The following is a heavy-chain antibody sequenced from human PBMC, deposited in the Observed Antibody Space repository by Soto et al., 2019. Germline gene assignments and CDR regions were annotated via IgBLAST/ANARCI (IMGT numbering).Heavy chain of an antibody. V-gene: IGHV1-2*02. D-gene: IGHD3-22*01. Sequence: QVQLVQSGAEVKKPGASVKVSCKASGYTFTGYYMHWVRQAPGQGLEWMGWINPNSGGTNYAQKFQGRVTMTRDTSISTAYMELGRPKSYDTAVYYCAKDQTDDNSGYLLFDYWGQGTLVTVSS. CDR3: AKDQTDDNSGYLLFDY. CDR1: GYTFTGYY. J-gene: IGHJ4*02. CDR2: INPNSGGT.